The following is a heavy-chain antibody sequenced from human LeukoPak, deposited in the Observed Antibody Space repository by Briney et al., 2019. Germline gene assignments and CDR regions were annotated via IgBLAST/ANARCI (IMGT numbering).Heavy chain of an antibody. J-gene: IGHJ6*03. CDR3: AKDRAGTKVCYYMDV. CDR1: GFTFSSYG. Sequence: GGSLRLSCAASGFTFSSYGMHWVRQAPGKGLEWVAVISYDGSNKYYADSVKGRFTISRDNSKNTLYLQMNSLRAEDTAVYYCAKDRAGTKVCYYMDVWGKGTTVTVSS. V-gene: IGHV3-30*18. D-gene: IGHD1-7*01. CDR2: ISYDGSNK.